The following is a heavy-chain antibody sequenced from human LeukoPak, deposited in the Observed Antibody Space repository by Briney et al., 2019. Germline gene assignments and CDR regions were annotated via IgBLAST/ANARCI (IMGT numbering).Heavy chain of an antibody. CDR1: GFTFSNYA. CDR2: ISSSGGST. V-gene: IGHV3-23*01. Sequence: GGSLRLSCAASGFTFSNYAMIWVRQAPGKGLDWVSTISSSGGSTYYADSVKSRFTISRDNSKNTLYLQMNSLRAEDTALYYCAKDRESTYGLGAFDMWGQGTMVTVSS. CDR3: AKDRESTYGLGAFDM. J-gene: IGHJ3*02. D-gene: IGHD3-10*01.